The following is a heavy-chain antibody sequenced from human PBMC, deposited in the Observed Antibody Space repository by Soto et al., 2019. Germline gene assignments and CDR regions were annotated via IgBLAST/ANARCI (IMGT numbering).Heavy chain of an antibody. V-gene: IGHV1-8*01. J-gene: IGHJ6*02. D-gene: IGHD3-3*01. CDR3: ARGFWSGYYVGSYYYYGMGV. CDR1: GYTFTSYD. CDR2: MNPNSGNT. Sequence: ASVKVSCKASGYTFTSYDINWVRQATGQGLEWMGWMNPNSGNTGYAQKFQGRVTMTRNTSISTAYMELSSLRSEDTAVYYCARGFWSGYYVGSYYYYGMGVWGQGTTVTVSS.